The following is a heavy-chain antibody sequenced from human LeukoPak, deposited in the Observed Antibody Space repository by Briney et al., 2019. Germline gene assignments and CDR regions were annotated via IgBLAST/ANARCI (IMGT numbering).Heavy chain of an antibody. CDR1: GGSISSSSYY. D-gene: IGHD6-6*01. CDR2: IYYSGST. Sequence: SETLSLTXTVSGGSISSSSYYWGWIRQPPGKGLEWIGSIYYSGSTYYNPSLKSRVTISVDTSKNQFSLKLSSVTAADTAVYYCAREIAASTNWGQGTLVTVSS. J-gene: IGHJ4*02. V-gene: IGHV4-39*02. CDR3: AREIAASTN.